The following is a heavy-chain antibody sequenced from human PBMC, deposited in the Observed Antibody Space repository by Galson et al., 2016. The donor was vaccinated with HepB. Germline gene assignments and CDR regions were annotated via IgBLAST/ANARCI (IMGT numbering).Heavy chain of an antibody. V-gene: IGHV4-34*01. CDR3: ARGRGHSYGQNYYYNGLDV. D-gene: IGHD5-18*01. J-gene: IGHJ6*02. Sequence: SETLSLTCAVDGGSFSFYYWTWIRQPPGKGLEWIGEINHSGGTNYSPSLKSRATMSVDTSKSQFSLRLSSVTAADTAVYYCARGRGHSYGQNYYYNGLDVWGQGTTVTVSS. CDR1: GGSFSFYY. CDR2: INHSGGT.